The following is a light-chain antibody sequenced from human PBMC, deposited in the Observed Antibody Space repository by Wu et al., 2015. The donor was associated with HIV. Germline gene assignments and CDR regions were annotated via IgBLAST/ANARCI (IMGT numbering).Light chain of an antibody. Sequence: VLTQSPGTLFLSPGERATLSCRASQTIDPNSLAWFQQKPGQTPRLLIFSTNIRASDIPDRISGSGSGTDFTLTISGLEPEDFAMYYCHHYGGSPFGGGTRVE. CDR3: HHYGGSP. J-gene: IGKJ4*01. CDR2: STN. CDR1: QTIDPNS. V-gene: IGKV3-20*01.